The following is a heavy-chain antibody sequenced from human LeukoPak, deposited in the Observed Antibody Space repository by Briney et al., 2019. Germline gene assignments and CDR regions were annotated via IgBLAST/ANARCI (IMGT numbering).Heavy chain of an antibody. Sequence: SETLSLTCTVSGGSISSYYWSWIRQPPGKGLEWIGYIYYSGSTNYNPSLKSRVTTSVDTSKNQFSLKLSSVTAADTAVYYCARGRGYSSGWYSHWGQGTLVTVSS. CDR3: ARGRGYSSGWYSH. V-gene: IGHV4-59*01. J-gene: IGHJ4*02. CDR2: IYYSGST. CDR1: GGSISSYY. D-gene: IGHD6-19*01.